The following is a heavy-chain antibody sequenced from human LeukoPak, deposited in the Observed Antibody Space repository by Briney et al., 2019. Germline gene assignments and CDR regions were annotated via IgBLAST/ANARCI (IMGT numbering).Heavy chain of an antibody. CDR1: GFSLSTSGVG. J-gene: IGHJ4*02. D-gene: IGHD3-22*01. V-gene: IGHV2-5*02. Sequence: SGPTLVNPTQTLPLTCTFSGFSLSTSGVGVGWIRQPPGKALEWLALIYWDDDKRYSPSLKNRLTTTKDTSKNQVVLTMTNMGPVDTATYYCARDSSGYGGFDYWGQGTLVTVSS. CDR2: IYWDDDK. CDR3: ARDSSGYGGFDY.